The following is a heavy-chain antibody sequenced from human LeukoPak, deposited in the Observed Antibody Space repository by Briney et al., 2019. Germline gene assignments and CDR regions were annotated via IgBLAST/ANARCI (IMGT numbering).Heavy chain of an antibody. V-gene: IGHV1-18*01. D-gene: IGHD6-19*01. CDR3: AKDVAPDSGWDLDY. CDR2: ISTYYGNT. J-gene: IGHJ4*02. Sequence: ASVKVSCKASGYTFTSYGFSWVRQAPGQGLEWMGWISTYYGNTNYAQKLQDRVTMTTDTSTSTAYMELTSLRSDDTAVYYCAKDVAPDSGWDLDYWGQGTLVTVSS. CDR1: GYTFTSYG.